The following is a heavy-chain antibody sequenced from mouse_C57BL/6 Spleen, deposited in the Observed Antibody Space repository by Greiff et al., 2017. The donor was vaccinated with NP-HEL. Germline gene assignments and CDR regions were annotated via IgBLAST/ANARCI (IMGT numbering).Heavy chain of an antibody. CDR2: INPNNGGT. CDR3: ARKRLYFDY. D-gene: IGHD3-2*02. CDR1: GYTFTDYY. J-gene: IGHJ2*01. Sequence: EVQLQQSGPELVKPGASVKISCKASGYTFTDYYMNWVKQSHGKSLEWIGDINPNNGGTSYNQKFKGKATLTVDKSSSTAYMELRSLPSEDSAVYYCARKRLYFDYWGQGTTLTVSS. V-gene: IGHV1-26*01.